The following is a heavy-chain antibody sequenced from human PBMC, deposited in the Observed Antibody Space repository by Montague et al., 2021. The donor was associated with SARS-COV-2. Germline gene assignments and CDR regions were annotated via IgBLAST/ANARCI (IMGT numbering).Heavy chain of an antibody. V-gene: IGHV4-61*02. J-gene: IGHJ6*03. CDR3: AREGRTTDYDILTGYYYYYDMDV. CDR1: GGSISSSSYY. D-gene: IGHD3-9*01. Sequence: TLSLTCTVSGGSISSSSYYWGWIRQPAGKGLEWIGRIYTSGSTNYNPSLKSRVTISVDTSKNQFSLKMSSVTAADTAVYYCAREGRTTDYDILTGYYYYYDMDVWGKGTTVTVSS. CDR2: IYTSGST.